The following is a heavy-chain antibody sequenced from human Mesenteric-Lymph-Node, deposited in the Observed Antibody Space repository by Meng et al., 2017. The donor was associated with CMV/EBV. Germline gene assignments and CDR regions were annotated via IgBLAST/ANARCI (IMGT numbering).Heavy chain of an antibody. CDR2: IIPIFGTA. D-gene: IGHD3-3*01. Sequence: SVKVSCKASGGTFSSYSISWVRQAPGQGLEWMGVIIPIFGTANYAQKFQGRVTMTTDTSTSTAYMELSSLRSEDTAVYYCARKLEGPNNYYYGMDVWGQGTTVTVSS. CDR3: ARKLEGPNNYYYGMDV. J-gene: IGHJ6*02. CDR1: GGTFSSYS. V-gene: IGHV1-69*05.